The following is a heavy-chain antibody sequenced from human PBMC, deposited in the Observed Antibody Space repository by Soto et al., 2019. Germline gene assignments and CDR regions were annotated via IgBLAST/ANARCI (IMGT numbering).Heavy chain of an antibody. CDR1: GFTFSSYW. Sequence: EVQLVESGGGLVQPGGSLRLSCAASGFTFSSYWMSWVRQAPGKGLEWVANIKQDGSEKYYVDSVKGRFTISRDNAKNSLYLQMNSLRAEDTAVYYCARGIREVLRYFDWLMTDMDVWGKGTTVTASS. CDR2: IKQDGSEK. D-gene: IGHD3-9*01. CDR3: ARGIREVLRYFDWLMTDMDV. V-gene: IGHV3-7*01. J-gene: IGHJ6*03.